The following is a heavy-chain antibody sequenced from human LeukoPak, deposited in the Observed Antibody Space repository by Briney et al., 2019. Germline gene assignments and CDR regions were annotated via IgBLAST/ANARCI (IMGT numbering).Heavy chain of an antibody. CDR1: GYTFSSYE. CDR3: ARIRPVTTGLKGYYFDY. CDR2: MNPKTGKT. J-gene: IGHJ4*02. V-gene: IGHV1-8*01. D-gene: IGHD1-1*01. Sequence: ASVKVSCKTSGYTFSSYEINWVRQAAGRGLEWVGWMNPKTGKTAYARNLQGRVTITRDTSLSTAYMDLSALRSEDTAVYYCARIRPVTTGLKGYYFDYWGQGTLVTVSS.